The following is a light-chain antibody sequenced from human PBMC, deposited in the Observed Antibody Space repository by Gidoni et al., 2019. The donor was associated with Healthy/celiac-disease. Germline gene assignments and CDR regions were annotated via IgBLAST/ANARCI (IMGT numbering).Light chain of an antibody. J-gene: IGKJ1*01. CDR3: QQYYSTPPT. Sequence: DIQMTQSPSSMSASVGDRVTITCRASQGISNSLAWYKQKPGKAPKLLLYAASRLESGVPSRFSGSGSGTDYTLPISSLQPEDFATYYCQQYYSTPPTFGQGTKVEIQ. CDR1: QGISNS. V-gene: IGKV1-NL1*01. CDR2: AAS.